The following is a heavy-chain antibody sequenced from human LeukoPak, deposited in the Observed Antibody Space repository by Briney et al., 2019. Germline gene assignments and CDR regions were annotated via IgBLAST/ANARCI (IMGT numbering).Heavy chain of an antibody. V-gene: IGHV3-30-3*01. CDR3: ARDFVVVVPAGDY. D-gene: IGHD2-2*01. CDR1: GFTFSSYA. J-gene: IGHJ4*02. Sequence: GGSLRLSCAASGFTFSSYAMHWVRQAPGKGLEWVAVISYDGSNKYYADSVKDRFTISRDNSKNTLYLQMNSLRAEDTAVYYCARDFVVVVPAGDYWGQGTLVTVSS. CDR2: ISYDGSNK.